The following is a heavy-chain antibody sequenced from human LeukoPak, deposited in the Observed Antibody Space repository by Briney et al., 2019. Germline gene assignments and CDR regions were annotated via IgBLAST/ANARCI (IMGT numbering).Heavy chain of an antibody. CDR3: ARDYDYVWGSYRFDY. D-gene: IGHD3-16*02. CDR1: GFTFSSYW. CDR2: IKQDGSEK. Sequence: GGSLRLSCAASGFTFSSYWMRWVRQAPGKGLEWVANIKQDGSEKYYVDSVKGRFTISRDNAKNSLYLQMNSLRAEDTAVYYCARDYDYVWGSYRFDYWGQGTLVTVSS. V-gene: IGHV3-7*01. J-gene: IGHJ4*02.